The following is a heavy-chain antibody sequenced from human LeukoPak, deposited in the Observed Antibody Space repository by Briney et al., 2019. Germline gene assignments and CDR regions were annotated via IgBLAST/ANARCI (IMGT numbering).Heavy chain of an antibody. CDR2: ITSGGYT. V-gene: IGHV3-23*01. J-gene: IGHJ3*01. Sequence: GSLRLSCAASGFTFTNYAVMWVRQAPGQGLECVSAITSGGYTKYADSVKGRFTISRDNSKNTLYLQMNSLKTEDTAQYFCARDPNGDYIGAFEFWGQGTGVTVSS. D-gene: IGHD4-17*01. CDR3: ARDPNGDYIGAFEF. CDR1: GFTFTNYA.